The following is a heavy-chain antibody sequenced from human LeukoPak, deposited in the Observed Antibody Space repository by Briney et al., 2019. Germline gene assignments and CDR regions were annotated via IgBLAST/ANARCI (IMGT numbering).Heavy chain of an antibody. J-gene: IGHJ6*02. V-gene: IGHV3-7*01. CDR2: IKQDGSEK. Sequence: PGGSLRLSCAASGFTFSSYWMSWVRQAPGKGLEWVANIKQDGSEKYYVDSVKGRFTISGDNAKNSLYLQMNSLRAEDTAVYYCARDAGYDFWSGYYYYYGMDVWGQGTTVTVSS. CDR3: ARDAGYDFWSGYYYYYGMDV. D-gene: IGHD3-3*01. CDR1: GFTFSSYW.